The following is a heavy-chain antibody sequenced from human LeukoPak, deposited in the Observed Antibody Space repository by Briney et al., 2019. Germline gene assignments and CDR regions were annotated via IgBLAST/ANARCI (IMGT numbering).Heavy chain of an antibody. CDR2: VNPNSGDT. Sequence: ASVKVSCKASGYTFTGHYMHWVRQAPGQGLEWMGWVNPNSGDTNYAQKFQGRVAMTRDTSIRTAYMELRRLRSDDTAVYYCARDPQDCSGGSCFAGLYYMDVWGKGTTVTVSS. CDR1: GYTFTGHY. CDR3: ARDPQDCSGGSCFAGLYYMDV. D-gene: IGHD2-15*01. V-gene: IGHV1-2*02. J-gene: IGHJ6*03.